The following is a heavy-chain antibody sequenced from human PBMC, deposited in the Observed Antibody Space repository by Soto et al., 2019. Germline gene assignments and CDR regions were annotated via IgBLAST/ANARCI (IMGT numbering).Heavy chain of an antibody. CDR1: GGSISSSSYY. CDR2: IYYSGST. CDR3: ARGRPITIFDY. J-gene: IGHJ4*02. V-gene: IGHV4-39*01. D-gene: IGHD3-3*01. Sequence: SETLSLTCTVSGGSISSSSYYWGWIRQPPGKGLEWIGSIYYSGSTYYNPSLKSRVTISVDTSKNQFSLKLSSVTAADTAVYYCARGRPITIFDYWGQGTLVTVSS.